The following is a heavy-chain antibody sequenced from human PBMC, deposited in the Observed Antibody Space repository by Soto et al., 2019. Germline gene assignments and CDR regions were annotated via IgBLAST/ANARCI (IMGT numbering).Heavy chain of an antibody. V-gene: IGHV3-30-3*01. J-gene: IGHJ4*02. CDR2: ILHDGNNK. D-gene: IGHD4-17*01. CDR1: GFTFSNYI. CDR3: AKDRYGDYGGIDY. Sequence: PGGSLRLSCAASGFTFSNYIMHWVRQAPGKGLEWVAIILHDGNNKYYADSVKGRFTISRDNSKNTLYLQMNSLRAEDTAVYYCAKDRYGDYGGIDYWGQGTMVTVSS.